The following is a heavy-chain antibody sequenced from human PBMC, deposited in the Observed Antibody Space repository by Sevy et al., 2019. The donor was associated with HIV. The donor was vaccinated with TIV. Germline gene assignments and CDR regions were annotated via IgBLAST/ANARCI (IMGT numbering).Heavy chain of an antibody. D-gene: IGHD6-13*01. CDR2: IYYSGST. CDR3: ARHPGYSSSWYLSAFDI. V-gene: IGHV4-39*01. CDR1: GGSISSSSYY. J-gene: IGHJ3*02. Sequence: SETLSLTCTVSGGSISSSSYYWGWIRQPPGKGLEWIGSIYYSGSTYYNPSLKSRVTISVDTSKNQFSLKLSSVTAADTAVYYCARHPGYSSSWYLSAFDIWGQGTMVTVSS.